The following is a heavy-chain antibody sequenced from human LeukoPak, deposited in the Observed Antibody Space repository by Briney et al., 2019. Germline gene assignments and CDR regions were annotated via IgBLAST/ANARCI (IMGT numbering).Heavy chain of an antibody. V-gene: IGHV4-30-4*01. J-gene: IGHJ6*04. Sequence: NPSETLSLTCTVSGGSISSGDYYWSWIRQRPGKGLEWIGYIYYSGSTYYNPSLKSRVTISVDTSKNQFSLKLSSVTAADTAVYYCAISTSCCLNGMDVWGKGTTVIVSS. D-gene: IGHD2-2*01. CDR2: IYYSGST. CDR1: GGSISSGDYY. CDR3: AISTSCCLNGMDV.